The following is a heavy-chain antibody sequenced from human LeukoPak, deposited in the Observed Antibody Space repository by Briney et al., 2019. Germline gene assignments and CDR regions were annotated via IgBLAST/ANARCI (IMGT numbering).Heavy chain of an antibody. J-gene: IGHJ4*02. CDR3: ARRRTTGTTGYLDY. V-gene: IGHV4-4*09. Sequence: KSSETLSLTCTVSGGSISTYYWSWIRQPPGKGLEWIGYIYTTESTNYNPSLERRANISVDTSKNQFSLMLSSVTAADTTFYYCARRRTTGTTGYLDYWGQGILVTVSS. CDR2: IYTTEST. CDR1: GGSISTYY. D-gene: IGHD1-1*01.